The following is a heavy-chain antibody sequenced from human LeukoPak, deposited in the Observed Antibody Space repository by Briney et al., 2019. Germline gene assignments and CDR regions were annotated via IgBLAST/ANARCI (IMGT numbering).Heavy chain of an antibody. CDR3: ARHWEGVESDAFDI. CDR1: GFTFEIYW. J-gene: IGHJ3*02. Sequence: GGSLRLSCAASGFTFEIYWMSWVRQAPGKGLEWVANIRKDGSEKNYVDSVKGRFSISRDNAKNSLYLQMNSLRADDTALYYCARHWEGVESDAFDIWGQGTMVTVSS. D-gene: IGHD1-26*01. CDR2: IRKDGSEK. V-gene: IGHV3-7*04.